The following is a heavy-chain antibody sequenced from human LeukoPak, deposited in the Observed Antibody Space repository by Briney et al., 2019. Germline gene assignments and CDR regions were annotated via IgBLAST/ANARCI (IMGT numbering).Heavy chain of an antibody. V-gene: IGHV4-59*12. CDR3: ARVSGLQFGVRSPFDY. D-gene: IGHD5-24*01. Sequence: SETLSLTCTVSGGSISSYYWSWIRQPPGQGLEWIGYIYYSGSTNYNPSLKSRVTISVDTSKNQFSLKLSSVTAADTAVYYCARVSGLQFGVRSPFDYWGQGALVTVSS. CDR1: GGSISSYY. CDR2: IYYSGST. J-gene: IGHJ4*02.